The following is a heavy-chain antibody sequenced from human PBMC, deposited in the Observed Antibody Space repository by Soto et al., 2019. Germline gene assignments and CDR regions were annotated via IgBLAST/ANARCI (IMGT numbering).Heavy chain of an antibody. V-gene: IGHV4-30-4*01. CDR3: ARDGSSCCISTSCYVCGMDV. D-gene: IGHD2-2*01. CDR2: IYYSGST. Sequence: QVQLQESGPGLVKPSQTLSLTCTVSGGSISSGDYYWSWIRQPPGKGLEWIGYIYYSGSTYYNPSLPRRVTISVDTSKHQSSLKLSSVTAAATAVYYCARDGSSCCISTSCYVCGMDVWGQGTTVTVSS. CDR1: GGSISSGDYY. J-gene: IGHJ6*02.